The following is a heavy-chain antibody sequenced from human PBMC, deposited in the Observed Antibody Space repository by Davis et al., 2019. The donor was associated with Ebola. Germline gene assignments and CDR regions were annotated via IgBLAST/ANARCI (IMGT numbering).Heavy chain of an antibody. V-gene: IGHV5-51*01. CDR1: GNSFTSHW. Sequence: GESLKISCKASGNSFTSHWIAWVRQMPGKGLEWMGIIYPGDSDTRYSPSFRGQVTISADKSIRTAYLQWSSLKASDTAMYHCARHPSDYYGMDVWGQGTTVTVSS. CDR2: IYPGDSDT. CDR3: ARHPSDYYGMDV. J-gene: IGHJ6*02.